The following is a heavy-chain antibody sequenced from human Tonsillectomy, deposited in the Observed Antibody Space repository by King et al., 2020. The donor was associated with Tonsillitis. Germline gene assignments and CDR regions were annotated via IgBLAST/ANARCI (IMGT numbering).Heavy chain of an antibody. CDR1: GFTFTRFG. D-gene: IGHD4-23*01. V-gene: IGHV3-30*02. CDR2: IRYDGSEN. J-gene: IGHJ4*02. Sequence: VQLVESGGGVVQPGGSLRLSCAASGFTFTRFGIHWVRQAPGKGLEWVAFIRYDGSENYYADSVKGRFTVSRDNSKNTVFLQINSLSAEDTALYYCARGEVGTVDYFHYRGQGTLVTVSS. CDR3: ARGEVGTVDYFHY.